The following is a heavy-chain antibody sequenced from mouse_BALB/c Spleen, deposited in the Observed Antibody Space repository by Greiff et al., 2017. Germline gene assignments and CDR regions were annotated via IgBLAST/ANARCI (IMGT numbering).Heavy chain of an antibody. CDR3: ARAVVAYYFDY. CDR2: INSNGGST. Sequence: EVKLMESGGGLVQPGGSLKLSCAASGFTFSSYGMSWVRQTPDKRLELVATINSNGGSTYYPDSVKGRFTISRDNAKNTLYLQMSSLKSEDTAMYYCARAVVAYYFDYWGQGTTLTVSS. V-gene: IGHV5-6-3*01. CDR1: GFTFSSYG. J-gene: IGHJ2*01. D-gene: IGHD1-1*01.